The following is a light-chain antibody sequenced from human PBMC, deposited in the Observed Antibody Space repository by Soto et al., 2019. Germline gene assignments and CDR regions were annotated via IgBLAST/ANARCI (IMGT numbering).Light chain of an antibody. CDR1: QTVRTNY. Sequence: VWTQSPGALTLSPGERATLSCRASQTVRTNYLAWYQQKPGQAPRLLIYDASSRATGIPDRFSGGGSGTDFTLTISRLEPEDFAVYYCQQFSSYPLTFGGRAKVDI. CDR3: QQFSSYPLT. J-gene: IGKJ4*01. V-gene: IGKV3-20*01. CDR2: DAS.